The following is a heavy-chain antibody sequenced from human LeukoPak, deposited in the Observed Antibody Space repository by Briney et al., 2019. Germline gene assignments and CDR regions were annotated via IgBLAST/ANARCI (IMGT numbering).Heavy chain of an antibody. D-gene: IGHD6-6*01. CDR3: AREAPYSSSHNWFDP. CDR1: GGTFSSYA. V-gene: IGHV1-69*05. CDR2: IIPIFGTA. Sequence: SVKVSCKASGGTFSSYAISWVRQAPGQGLEWMGGIIPIFGTANYAQKFQGRVTITTDESTSTAYMELSSLRSEDTAVYYCAREAPYSSSHNWFDPWGQGTLVTVSS. J-gene: IGHJ5*02.